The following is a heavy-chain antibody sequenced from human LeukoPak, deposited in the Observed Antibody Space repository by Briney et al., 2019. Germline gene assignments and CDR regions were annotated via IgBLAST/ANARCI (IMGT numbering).Heavy chain of an antibody. V-gene: IGHV3-23*01. CDR1: GFTFSSYG. CDR2: ISGSGGST. Sequence: GGSLRLSCAASGFTFSSYGMSWVRQAPGKGLEWVSAISGSGGSTYYADSVKGRFTISRDNSKNTLYLQMNSLRAEDTAVYYCAKDLPIYCSGGSCYSYYWGQGTLVTVSS. J-gene: IGHJ4*02. CDR3: AKDLPIYCSGGSCYSYY. D-gene: IGHD2-15*01.